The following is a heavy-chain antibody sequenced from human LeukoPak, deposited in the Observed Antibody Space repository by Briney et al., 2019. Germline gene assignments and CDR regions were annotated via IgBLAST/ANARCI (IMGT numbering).Heavy chain of an antibody. Sequence: GGSLRLSCAASGFSFSSFWMSWVCQAPGKGLEWVANIKDDGSVKNHVDSLKGRFSISRDNARNSLYLQISSLRAEDTAVYYCAREVVATASAFDCWGQGTLVTVSS. CDR1: GFSFSSFW. CDR2: IKDDGSVK. J-gene: IGHJ4*02. D-gene: IGHD2-21*01. CDR3: AREVVATASAFDC. V-gene: IGHV3-7*03.